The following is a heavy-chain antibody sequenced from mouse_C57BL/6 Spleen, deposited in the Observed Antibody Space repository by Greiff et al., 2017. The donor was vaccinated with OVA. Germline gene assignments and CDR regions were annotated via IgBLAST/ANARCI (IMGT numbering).Heavy chain of an antibody. CDR3: AREGAGVFDY. V-gene: IGHV3-6*01. CDR2: ISYDGSN. J-gene: IGHJ2*01. CDR1: GYSITSGYY. Sequence: EVKLQESGPGLVKPSQSLSLTCSVTGYSITSGYYWNWIRQFPGNKLEWMGYISYDGSNNYNPSLKNRISITRDTSKNQFFLKLNSVTTEDTATYYCAREGAGVFDYWGQGTTLTVSS.